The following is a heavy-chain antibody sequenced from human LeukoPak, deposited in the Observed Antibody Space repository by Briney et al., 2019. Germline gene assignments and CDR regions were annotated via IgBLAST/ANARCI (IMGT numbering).Heavy chain of an antibody. Sequence: GGSLRLSCAGSGFIFSNYHMNWVRQAPGKGLEWLSYISNSGSVIYYADSVRGRFTISRDNSKNTLYLQMNSLRAEDTAVYYCAKSLDYYYYMDVWGKGTTVTVSS. CDR2: ISNSGSVI. V-gene: IGHV3-21*05. J-gene: IGHJ6*03. CDR3: AKSLDYYYYMDV. CDR1: GFIFSNYH.